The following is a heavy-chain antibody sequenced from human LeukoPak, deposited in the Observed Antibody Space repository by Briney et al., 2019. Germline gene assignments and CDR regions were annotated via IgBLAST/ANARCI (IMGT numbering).Heavy chain of an antibody. CDR2: IYSGGST. CDR1: GFTFSSYG. V-gene: IGHV3-66*01. CDR3: ARYARGATSNFDY. Sequence: PGGSLRLSCAASGFTFSSYGMSWVRQAPGKGLEWVSVIYSGGSTYYADSVKGRFTISRDNSKNTLYLQMNSLRAEDTAVYYCARYARGATSNFDYWGQGTLVTVSS. D-gene: IGHD5-12*01. J-gene: IGHJ4*02.